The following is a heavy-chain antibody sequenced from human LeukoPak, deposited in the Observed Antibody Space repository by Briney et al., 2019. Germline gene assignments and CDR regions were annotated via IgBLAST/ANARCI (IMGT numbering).Heavy chain of an antibody. V-gene: IGHV3-21*01. D-gene: IGHD6-13*01. CDR2: ISTTSDYI. J-gene: IGHJ4*02. Sequence: GGSLRLSCAASGFTFSGYSMNWVRQAPGKGLEWVSSISTTSDYIHYADSLKGRVAVSRDNARNSLHLQMNSLRAEDTAVYYCTRGGIYSQGFDYWRQGSLVTVSS. CDR3: TRGGIYSQGFDY. CDR1: GFTFSGYS.